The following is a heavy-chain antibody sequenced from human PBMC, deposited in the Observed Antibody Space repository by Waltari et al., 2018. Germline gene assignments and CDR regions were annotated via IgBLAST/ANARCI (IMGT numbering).Heavy chain of an antibody. CDR1: EFTFSSYA. J-gene: IGHJ6*02. CDR2: ISYNARNI. CDR3: ARDYCDRTNCHGMDV. Sequence: QVQLVESGGGVVQPGRSLRLSCAASEFTFSSYAMHWVRQAPGKGVEWVAVISYNARNIYYVVSVKCLFTISRDNSKKTLFRQMNSLRAEDTAIYYCARDYCDRTNCHGMDVWGQGTAVTVSS. D-gene: IGHD3-22*01. V-gene: IGHV3-30*04.